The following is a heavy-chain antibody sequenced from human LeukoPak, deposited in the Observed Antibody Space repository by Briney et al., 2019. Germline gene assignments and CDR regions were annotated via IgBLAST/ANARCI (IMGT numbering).Heavy chain of an antibody. J-gene: IGHJ4*02. Sequence: GGSLRPSCAASGFTVSSNYMSWVRQAPGKGLEWVSVIYSGGSTYYADSVKGRFTISRDNSKNTLYLQMNSLRAEDTAVYYCARARDYGDYTYYFDYWGQGTLVTVSS. CDR2: IYSGGST. D-gene: IGHD4-17*01. CDR3: ARARDYGDYTYYFDY. CDR1: GFTVSSNY. V-gene: IGHV3-53*01.